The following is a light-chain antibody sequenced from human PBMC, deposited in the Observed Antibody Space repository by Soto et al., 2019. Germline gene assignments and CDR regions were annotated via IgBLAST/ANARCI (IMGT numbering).Light chain of an antibody. Sequence: QSVLTQPPSASGSPGQSVTISCTGTSSDVGAYDYVSWYQQHPGEAPKLMIYEVTKRPSGVPDRFSGSKSGNTASLTVSGLQAEDEADYYCRSYAKTTNFALGNGTKVTVL. CDR1: SSDVGAYDY. CDR2: EVT. CDR3: RSYAKTTNFA. J-gene: IGLJ1*01. V-gene: IGLV2-8*01.